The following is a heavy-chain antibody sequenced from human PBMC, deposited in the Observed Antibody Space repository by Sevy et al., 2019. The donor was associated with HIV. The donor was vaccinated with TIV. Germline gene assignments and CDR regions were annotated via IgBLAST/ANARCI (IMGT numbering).Heavy chain of an antibody. J-gene: IGHJ6*02. CDR3: AKGYCSGGSCPRDYYYYGMDV. Sequence: GGSLRLSCAASEFTFSSYAMSWVRQAPGKGLEWVSSVSGSGRYTYYADSVEGRFTISRDNSKNSLYVRMNSLRAEDTAVYFCAKGYCSGGSCPRDYYYYGMDVWGQGTTVTVSS. CDR2: VSGSGRYT. D-gene: IGHD2-15*01. V-gene: IGHV3-23*01. CDR1: EFTFSSYA.